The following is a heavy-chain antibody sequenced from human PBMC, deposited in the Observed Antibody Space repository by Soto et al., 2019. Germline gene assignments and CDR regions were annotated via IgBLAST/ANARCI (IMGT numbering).Heavy chain of an antibody. CDR2: ISGSGGST. Sequence: GGSLRLSCAASGFTFSSYAMTWVRQAPGKGLEWVSGISGSGGSTYYADSVKGRFTISRDNSKNTMYLQMNSLRAEDTAVYYCAKGVRSYYYYGMDVWGQGTTVTVSS. V-gene: IGHV3-23*01. J-gene: IGHJ6*02. CDR3: AKGVRSYYYYGMDV. CDR1: GFTFSSYA. D-gene: IGHD3-22*01.